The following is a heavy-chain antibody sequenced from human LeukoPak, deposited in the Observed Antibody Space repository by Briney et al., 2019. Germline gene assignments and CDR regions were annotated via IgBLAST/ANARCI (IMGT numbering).Heavy chain of an antibody. D-gene: IGHD3-16*01. CDR1: GGTFSSYA. CDR3: ARDSAAGSGGLDAFDI. J-gene: IGHJ3*02. V-gene: IGHV1-69*04. Sequence: SVKVSCKASGGTFSSYAISWVRQAPGQGLEWMGRIIPILGIANYAQKFQGRVTITADKSTSTAYMELSSLRSEDTAVYYCARDSAAGSGGLDAFDIWGQGTMVTVSS. CDR2: IIPILGIA.